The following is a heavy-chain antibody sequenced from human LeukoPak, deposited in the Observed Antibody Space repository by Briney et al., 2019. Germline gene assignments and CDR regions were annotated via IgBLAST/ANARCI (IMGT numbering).Heavy chain of an antibody. CDR2: IYYSGST. Sequence: SETLSLTCTVSGGSISSYYWSWIRQPPGKGLEWIGYIYYSGSTNYNPSLKSRVTISVDTSKNQFSLKLTSVTAADTAVYYCARHSWVNGYFDYWGQGTLVTVSS. D-gene: IGHD4-17*01. CDR1: GGSISSYY. V-gene: IGHV4-59*08. CDR3: ARHSWVNGYFDY. J-gene: IGHJ4*02.